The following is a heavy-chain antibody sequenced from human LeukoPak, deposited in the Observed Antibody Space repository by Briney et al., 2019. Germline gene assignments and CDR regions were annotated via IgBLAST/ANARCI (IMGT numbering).Heavy chain of an antibody. CDR3: ARCYMVRGVIAYYYGMDV. V-gene: IGHV1-69*04. CDR1: RRTVSNYA. D-gene: IGHD3-10*01. J-gene: IGHJ6*02. Sequence: SVKVSCKASRRTVSNYAISWVRQAPGQGREWMGRIIPILGIANYAQKFQGRVTIPANKSTSTAYMELSSRRSEDTAVYYGARCYMVRGVIAYYYGMDVWGQGTTVTVSS. CDR2: IIPILGIA.